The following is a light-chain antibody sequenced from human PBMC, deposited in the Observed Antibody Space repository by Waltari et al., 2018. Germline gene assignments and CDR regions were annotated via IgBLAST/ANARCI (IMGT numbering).Light chain of an antibody. CDR1: SSNTGSKT. CDR3: AAWDDNLNGVV. V-gene: IGLV1-44*01. Sequence: QSVLAQPPSASWTPGQRVPIPCSGSSSNTGSKTVNWYQPLPGTAPKLLIYSINQRPSGVPDRFSGSKSGTSASLAISGLQSEDEADYYCAAWDDNLNGVVFGGGTKLTVL. J-gene: IGLJ3*02. CDR2: SIN.